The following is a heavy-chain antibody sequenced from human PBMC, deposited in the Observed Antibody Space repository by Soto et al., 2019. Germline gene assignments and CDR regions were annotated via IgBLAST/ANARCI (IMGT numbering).Heavy chain of an antibody. CDR3: ARASRIIYSSGWQPRVNWFDP. Sequence: SVKVSCKASGGTFSSYAISWVRQAPGQGLEWMGGIIPIFGTANYAQKFQGRVTITADESTSTAYMELSSLRSEDTAVYYCARASRIIYSSGWQPRVNWFDPWGQGTLVTVSS. V-gene: IGHV1-69*13. D-gene: IGHD6-19*01. CDR1: GGTFSSYA. CDR2: IIPIFGTA. J-gene: IGHJ5*02.